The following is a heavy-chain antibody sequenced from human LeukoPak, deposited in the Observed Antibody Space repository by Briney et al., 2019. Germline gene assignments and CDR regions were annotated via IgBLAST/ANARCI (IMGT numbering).Heavy chain of an antibody. Sequence: SETLSLSCTVSGGSMSNCHWTWIRQPPGEGLEWIGRIYTNGHTNYSPSLRSRVTMSVDTSKNQFSLKVRFVTAADTAVYFCARDHVVVGSTTSFFDYWGQGILVTVSS. V-gene: IGHV4-4*07. J-gene: IGHJ4*02. D-gene: IGHD3-22*01. CDR3: ARDHVVVGSTTSFFDY. CDR1: GGSMSNCH. CDR2: IYTNGHT.